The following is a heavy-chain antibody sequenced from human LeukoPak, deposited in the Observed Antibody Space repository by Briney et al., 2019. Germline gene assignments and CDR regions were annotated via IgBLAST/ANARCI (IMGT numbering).Heavy chain of an antibody. CDR1: GYTFTNYG. CDR3: ARAYYGSGGSLTHTDFDY. J-gene: IGHJ4*02. V-gene: IGHV1-18*04. D-gene: IGHD3-10*01. Sequence: GASVKVSCKASGYTFTNYGISWVRQAPGQGLEWMGWISAYNGNTNYAQKLQDRVTMTTHTSTSTAYMELRSLRSDDTAVYYCARAYYGSGGSLTHTDFDYWGQGTLVTVSS. CDR2: ISAYNGNT.